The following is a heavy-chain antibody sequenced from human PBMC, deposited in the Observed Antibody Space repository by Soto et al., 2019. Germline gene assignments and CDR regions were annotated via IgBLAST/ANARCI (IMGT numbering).Heavy chain of an antibody. CDR3: AREDDSSGYYFDY. Sequence: SVKVSCKASGGTFSSYTISWVRQAPGQGLEWMGRIIPILGIANYAQKFQGRVTITADKSTSTAYMELSSLRSEDTAVYYCAREDDSSGYYFDYWGQGTLVTVSS. CDR2: IIPILGIA. J-gene: IGHJ4*02. CDR1: GGTFSSYT. V-gene: IGHV1-69*04. D-gene: IGHD3-22*01.